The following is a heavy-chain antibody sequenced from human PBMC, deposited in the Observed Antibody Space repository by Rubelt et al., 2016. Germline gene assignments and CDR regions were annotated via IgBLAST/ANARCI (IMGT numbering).Heavy chain of an antibody. CDR3: ARVMITFGGVIEVGWFDP. V-gene: IGHV1-18*01. Sequence: QVQLVQSGAEVKKPGASVKVSCKASGYTFTSYGISWVRQAPGQGLEWMGWINAYNGNTNYAQKLQGRVTMTTDTSTSTAYMELRSLRSDDTAVYYCARVMITFGGVIEVGWFDPWGQGTLVTVSS. D-gene: IGHD3-16*02. CDR2: INAYNGNT. CDR1: GYTFTSYG. J-gene: IGHJ5*02.